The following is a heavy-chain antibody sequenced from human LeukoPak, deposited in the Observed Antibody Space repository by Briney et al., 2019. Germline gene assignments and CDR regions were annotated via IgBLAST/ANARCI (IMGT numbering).Heavy chain of an antibody. J-gene: IGHJ4*02. V-gene: IGHV3-11*01. CDR2: ISSSSSTI. Sequence: GGSLRLSCAASGFTFSDYYMSWIRQAPGKGLEWVSYISSSSSTIYYADSVKGRFTISRDNAKNSLYLQMNSLRAEDTAVYYCARRSRFLEWLLSYYFDYWGQGTLVTVSS. CDR1: GFTFSDYY. D-gene: IGHD3-3*01. CDR3: ARRSRFLEWLLSYYFDY.